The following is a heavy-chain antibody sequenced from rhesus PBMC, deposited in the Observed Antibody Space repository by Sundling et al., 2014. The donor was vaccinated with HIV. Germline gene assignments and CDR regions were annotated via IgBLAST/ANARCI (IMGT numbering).Heavy chain of an antibody. Sequence: EVQLVESGGGLVQPGGSLRLSCAASGFSFSNYPMHWVRQAPGKGLEWVSAITNGGRTFYADSVESRFTVSRDNSQNTVSLQMNSLRTDDTAVYYCAKVREDDLGYYVGLDSWGQGVVVTVSS. CDR3: AKVREDDLGYYVGLDS. D-gene: IGHD3-9*01. V-gene: IGHV3-103*01. CDR2: ITNGGRT. CDR1: GFSFSNYP. J-gene: IGHJ6*01.